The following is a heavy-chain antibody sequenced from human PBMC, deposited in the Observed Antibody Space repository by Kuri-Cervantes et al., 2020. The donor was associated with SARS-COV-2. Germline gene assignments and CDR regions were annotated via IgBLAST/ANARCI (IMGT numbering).Heavy chain of an antibody. Sequence: SCTVSGGSISSGSYYWSWIRQPAGKGLEWIGYIYTSGSTNYNPSLKSRVTISVDTSKNQFSLKLSSVTAADTAVYYCAREPLFSVVGATYYYYYYMDVWGKGTTVTVSS. CDR2: IYTSGST. V-gene: IGHV4-61*09. CDR3: AREPLFSVVGATYYYYYYMDV. J-gene: IGHJ6*03. CDR1: GGSISSGSYY. D-gene: IGHD1-26*01.